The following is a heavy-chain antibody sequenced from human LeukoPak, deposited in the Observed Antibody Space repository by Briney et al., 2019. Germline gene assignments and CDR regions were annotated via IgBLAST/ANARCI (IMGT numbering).Heavy chain of an antibody. D-gene: IGHD3-9*01. V-gene: IGHV3-30-3*01. J-gene: IGHJ4*02. CDR3: ARDTYDILTGYYQGY. Sequence: GRSLRLSCAASGFTFSSYAMHWVRQAPGKGLEWVAVISHDGSNKFYAGSVKGRFTISRDNSKNTLYLQMNSLRAEDTAVYYCARDTYDILTGYYQGYWGQGTLVTVSS. CDR1: GFTFSSYA. CDR2: ISHDGSNK.